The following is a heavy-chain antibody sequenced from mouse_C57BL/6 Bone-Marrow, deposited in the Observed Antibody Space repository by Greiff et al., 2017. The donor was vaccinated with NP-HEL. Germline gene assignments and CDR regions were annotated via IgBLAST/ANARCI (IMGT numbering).Heavy chain of an antibody. CDR1: GYTFTSYW. CDR3: ARGRGYGSGRYYAMDY. J-gene: IGHJ4*01. Sequence: VQLQQSGAELVMPGASVKLSCKASGYTFTSYWMHWVKQRPGQGLEWIGEIDPSDSYTNYNQKFKGKSTLTVDKSSSTAYMQLSSLTSEDSAVYYCARGRGYGSGRYYAMDYWGQGTSVTVSS. CDR2: IDPSDSYT. D-gene: IGHD1-1*01. V-gene: IGHV1-69*01.